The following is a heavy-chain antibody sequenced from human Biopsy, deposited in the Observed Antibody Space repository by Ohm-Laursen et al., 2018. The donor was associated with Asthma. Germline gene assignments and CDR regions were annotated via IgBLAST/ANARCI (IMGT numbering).Heavy chain of an antibody. D-gene: IGHD2-15*01. J-gene: IGHJ4*02. CDR1: RFTYE. CDR2: ISYDGSSI. V-gene: IGHV3-30-3*02. Sequence: SLRLSCTASRFTYEMHWVRQAPGKGLEWVAVISYDGSSIYYADSVKGRFTISRDNSKNTVYLDISSLRIEDTAVFYCGIVVAANPFQGDCWGQGTLATVSS. CDR3: GIVVAANPFQGDC.